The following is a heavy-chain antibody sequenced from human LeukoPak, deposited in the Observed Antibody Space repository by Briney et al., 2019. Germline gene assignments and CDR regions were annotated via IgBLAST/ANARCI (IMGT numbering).Heavy chain of an antibody. CDR2: VSSNGAKT. J-gene: IGHJ4*02. CDR1: GFTFSSYA. Sequence: QSGGSLRLSCAASGFTFSSYAITWVRQAPGKGLEWVSAVSSNGAKTYYADSVKGRFTISRDNSKNTLYLQMNSLRAEDTAVYYCARLIGGQEGYFDYWGQGTLVTVSS. CDR3: ARLIGGQEGYFDY. D-gene: IGHD2/OR15-2a*01. V-gene: IGHV3-23*01.